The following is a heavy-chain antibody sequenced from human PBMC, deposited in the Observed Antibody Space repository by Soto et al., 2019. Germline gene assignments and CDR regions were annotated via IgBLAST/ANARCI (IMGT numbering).Heavy chain of an antibody. CDR1: GFTFSSYG. J-gene: IGHJ6*02. V-gene: IGHV3-30*18. Sequence: GGSLRLSCAASGFTFSSYGMHWVRQAPGKGLEWVAVISYDGSNKYYADSVKGRFTISRDNFKNTLYLQMNSLRAEDTAVCYCAKDLVVVGWNYYYGMDVWGQGTTVTVSS. CDR3: AKDLVVVGWNYYYGMDV. CDR2: ISYDGSNK. D-gene: IGHD2-2*01.